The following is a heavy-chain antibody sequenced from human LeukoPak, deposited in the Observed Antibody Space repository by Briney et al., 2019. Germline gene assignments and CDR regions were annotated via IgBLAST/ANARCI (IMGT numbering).Heavy chain of an antibody. CDR1: GGTFSSYA. J-gene: IGHJ4*02. V-gene: IGHV1-69*05. CDR2: IIPIFGTA. CDR3: ARVPRSGAAAGYFDY. Sequence: EASVKVSCKASGGTFSSYAISWVRQAPGQGLEWMGGIIPIFGTANYAQKFQGRVTITTDESTSTAYMELSSLRSEDTAVYYCARVPRSGAAAGYFDYWGQGTLVTVSS. D-gene: IGHD6-13*01.